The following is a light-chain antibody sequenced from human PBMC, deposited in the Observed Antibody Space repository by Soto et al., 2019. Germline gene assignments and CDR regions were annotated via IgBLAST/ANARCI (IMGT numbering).Light chain of an antibody. V-gene: IGLV2-14*01. CDR1: SRDVGGYNY. CDR2: DVS. Sequence: QSVLTQPASRSGAPRPSITITRPGNSRDVGGYNYVSWYQQHPGKAPKLMIYDVSNRPSGVSNRFSGSKSGNTASLTISGLQAEDEADYYCSSYTSSSTYVFGTGTKVNVL. CDR3: SSYTSSSTYV. J-gene: IGLJ1*01.